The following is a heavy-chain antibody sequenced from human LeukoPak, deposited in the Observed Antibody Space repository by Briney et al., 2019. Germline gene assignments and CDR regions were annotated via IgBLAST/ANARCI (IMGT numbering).Heavy chain of an antibody. Sequence: GGSLRLSCAASGFTFSSYAMAWVRQAPGKGLEWVSGISGNGDTTYYADSVRGRFTISRDDSRNTLYLQINSLRAEDTAVYSCAKDRGITSSATDYWGQGTLVTVSS. CDR3: AKDRGITSSATDY. CDR1: GFTFSSYA. CDR2: ISGNGDTT. J-gene: IGHJ4*02. V-gene: IGHV3-23*01. D-gene: IGHD6-6*01.